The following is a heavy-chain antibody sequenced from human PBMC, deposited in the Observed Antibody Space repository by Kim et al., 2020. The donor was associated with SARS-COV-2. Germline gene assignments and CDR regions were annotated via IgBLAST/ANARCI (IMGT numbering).Heavy chain of an antibody. D-gene: IGHD2-21*02. CDR3: ARAFVVVTAIDDY. V-gene: IGHV3-33*01. Sequence: YADSVKGRFNISRDNSKNTLYLQMNSLRAEDTAVYYCARAFVVVTAIDDYWGQGTLVTVSS. J-gene: IGHJ4*02.